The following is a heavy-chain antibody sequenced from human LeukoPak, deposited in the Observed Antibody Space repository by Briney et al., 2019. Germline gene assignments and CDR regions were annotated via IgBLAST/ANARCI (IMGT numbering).Heavy chain of an antibody. Sequence: SETLSLTCTVSGGSISSGGYYWSWIRQHPGKGLEWIGYIYYSGSTYYNPSLKSRVTISVDTSKNQFSLKLSSVTAADTAVYYCARRRWNLKNTYYYYYMDVWGKGTTVTVSS. V-gene: IGHV4-31*03. J-gene: IGHJ6*03. CDR3: ARRRWNLKNTYYYYYMDV. CDR1: GGSISSGGYY. CDR2: IYYSGST. D-gene: IGHD1-7*01.